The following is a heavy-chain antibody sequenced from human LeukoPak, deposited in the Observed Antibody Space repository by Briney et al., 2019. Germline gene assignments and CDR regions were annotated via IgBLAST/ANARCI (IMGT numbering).Heavy chain of an antibody. V-gene: IGHV4-34*01. J-gene: IGHJ6*03. CDR2: INHSGST. D-gene: IGHD6-13*01. CDR1: GGSFSGYY. CDR3: ARVAAARPYYYYYYMDV. Sequence: SETLSLTCAVYGGSFSGYYWSWIRQPPGKGLDWIGEINHSGSTNYNPSLKSRVTISVDTSKNQFSLKLSSVTAADTAVYYCARVAAARPYYYYYYMDVWGKGTTVTVSS.